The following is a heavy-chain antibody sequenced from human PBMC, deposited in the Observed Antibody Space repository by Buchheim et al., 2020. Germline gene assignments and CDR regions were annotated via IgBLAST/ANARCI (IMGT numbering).Heavy chain of an antibody. CDR1: GGSISSSSYY. CDR2: IYYSGST. V-gene: IGHV4-39*07. J-gene: IGHJ6*02. CDR3: ARDAYYYGSGSLNYGMDV. Sequence: QLQLQESGPGLVKPSETLSLTCTVSGGSISSSSYYWGWIRQPPGKGLAWIGSIYYSGSTYYNPSLKSRVTISVDTSKNQFSLKLSSVTAADTAVYYCARDAYYYGSGSLNYGMDVWGQGTT. D-gene: IGHD3-10*01.